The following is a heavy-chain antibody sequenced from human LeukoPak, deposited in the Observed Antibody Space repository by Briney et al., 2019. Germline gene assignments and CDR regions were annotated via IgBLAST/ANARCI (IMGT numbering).Heavy chain of an antibody. CDR2: IYSSGST. D-gene: IGHD2-8*01. CDR3: ARGSSQVLRGTRYYHMDV. J-gene: IGHJ6*03. Sequence: PSETLSLTCTVSGGSISSYFWNWIRQPPGKGLEWIGYIYSSGSTNYNPSLKSRVTLSVDTSKNQFSLTLSSVTAADTAVYYCARGSSQVLRGTRYYHMDVWGKGTTVTVSS. V-gene: IGHV4-59*01. CDR1: GGSISSYF.